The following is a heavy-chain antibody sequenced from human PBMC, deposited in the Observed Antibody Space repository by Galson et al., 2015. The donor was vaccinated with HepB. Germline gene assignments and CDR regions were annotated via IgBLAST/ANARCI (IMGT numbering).Heavy chain of an antibody. J-gene: IGHJ5*02. CDR3: ARQGGNSWYKNWFDP. D-gene: IGHD6-13*01. V-gene: IGHV5-10-1*01. CDR1: GYTFPTYW. Sequence: QSGAEVKKPGESLRISCKGSGYTFPTYWISWVRQMPGKGLEWMGRIDPSDSYTNYSPSFKGHVTISADMSISTAYLQWSSPKASDTAIYYRARQGGNSWYKNWFDPWGQGTLVTVSS. CDR2: IDPSDSYT.